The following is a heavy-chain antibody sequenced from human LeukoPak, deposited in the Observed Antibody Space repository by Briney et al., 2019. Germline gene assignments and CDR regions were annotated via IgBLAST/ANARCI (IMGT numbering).Heavy chain of an antibody. CDR1: GFTFGTFW. CDR2: IKQGGSEK. V-gene: IGHV3-7*01. J-gene: IGHJ4*02. D-gene: IGHD3-22*01. CDR3: VRTHSSGYYYFDS. Sequence: GGSLRLSCEASGFTFGTFWMSWVRQAPGKGLEWVANIKQGGSEKNYVDSVKGRFTIARDDAKNTLYLQMNSLRVEDTAVYYCVRTHSSGYYYFDSWGQGTLVTVSS.